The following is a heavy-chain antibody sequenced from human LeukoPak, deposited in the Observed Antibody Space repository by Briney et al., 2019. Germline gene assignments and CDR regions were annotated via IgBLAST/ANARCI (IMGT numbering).Heavy chain of an antibody. D-gene: IGHD3-10*01. J-gene: IGHJ6*03. Sequence: GGSLRLSCAASGFTVSRNYMSWVRQAPGKGLEWVSVIYSGGRSYYADSVKGRFTISRDNSKNTLCLQMNSLRVEDTAVYYCARLSAYYYGSYFYYYMDVWGKGTTVTVSS. CDR2: IYSGGRS. CDR3: ARLSAYYYGSYFYYYMDV. V-gene: IGHV3-66*04. CDR1: GFTVSRNY.